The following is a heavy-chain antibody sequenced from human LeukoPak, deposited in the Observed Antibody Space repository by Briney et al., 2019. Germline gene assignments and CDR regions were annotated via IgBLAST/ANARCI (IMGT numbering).Heavy chain of an antibody. V-gene: IGHV3-30*18. J-gene: IGHJ6*03. D-gene: IGHD2-2*01. CDR3: AKDRLSSSMDV. CDR1: GFTVSSNY. CDR2: ISYDGSNK. Sequence: GGSLRLSCAASGFTVSSNYMSWVRQAPGKGLEWVAVISYDGSNKYYADSVKGRFTISRDNSKNTLYLQMNSLRAEDTAVYYCAKDRLSSSMDVWGKGTTVTVSS.